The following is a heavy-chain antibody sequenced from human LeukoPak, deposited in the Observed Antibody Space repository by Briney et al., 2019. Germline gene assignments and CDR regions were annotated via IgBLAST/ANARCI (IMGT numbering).Heavy chain of an antibody. V-gene: IGHV4-59*08. CDR3: ARHIGGGIEDMDV. J-gene: IGHJ6*03. CDR1: GGSIGTYY. Sequence: SETLSLTCTVSGGSIGTYYWSWVRRSPGTGLEWIGYIYVTGTRYNPYLQSRVTISVDRSRNQFFLKMTSVTAADTAVYYCARHIGGGIEDMDVWGRGTKVTVPS. D-gene: IGHD3-16*02. CDR2: IYVTGT.